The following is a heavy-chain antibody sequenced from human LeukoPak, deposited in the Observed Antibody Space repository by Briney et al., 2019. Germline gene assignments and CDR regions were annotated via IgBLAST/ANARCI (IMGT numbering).Heavy chain of an antibody. CDR1: GITFSSYA. V-gene: IGHV3-23*01. J-gene: IGHJ6*03. CDR2: MSGSGDSM. CDR3: AKCPLYYYYMDV. Sequence: PGGSLRLSCAAFGITFSSYAMSWVRQAPGKGLEWVSVMSGSGDSMYYAESVKGRFTISRDNSKNTLYLQMNSLRVEDTAVYYCAKCPLYYYYMDVWGKGTTVTVSS.